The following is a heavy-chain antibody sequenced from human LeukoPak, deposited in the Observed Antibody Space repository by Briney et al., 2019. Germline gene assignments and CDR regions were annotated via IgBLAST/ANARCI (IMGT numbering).Heavy chain of an antibody. CDR1: GFTFSNDD. CDR2: ISGDGGRT. Sequence: PGGSLRLSCAASGFTFSNDDLNWVRQAPGKGLEWVSGISGDGGRTHYAGSVQGRFTISRDNSKNTLYLQMNSLRAEDTAVYYCARDLGATADYWGQGTLVTVSS. J-gene: IGHJ4*02. D-gene: IGHD1-26*01. V-gene: IGHV3-23*01. CDR3: ARDLGATADY.